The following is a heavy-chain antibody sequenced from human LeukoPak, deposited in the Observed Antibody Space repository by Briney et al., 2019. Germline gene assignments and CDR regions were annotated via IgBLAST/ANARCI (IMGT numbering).Heavy chain of an antibody. CDR1: GGSFSGYY. D-gene: IGHD3-3*01. CDR3: ARGANYDFWSGYYSYYYYGMDV. CDR2: INHSGST. V-gene: IGHV4-34*01. Sequence: LETLSLTCAVYGGSFSGYYWSWIRQPPGKGLEWIGEINHSGSTNYNPSLKSRVTISVVTSKNQFSLKLSSVTAADTAVYYCARGANYDFWSGYYSYYYYGMDVWGQGTTVTVSS. J-gene: IGHJ6*02.